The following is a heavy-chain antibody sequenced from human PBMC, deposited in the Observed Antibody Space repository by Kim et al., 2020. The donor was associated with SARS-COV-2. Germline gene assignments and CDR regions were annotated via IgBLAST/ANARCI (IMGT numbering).Heavy chain of an antibody. J-gene: IGHJ6*02. CDR3: ARQPIWFGELLYGGMDV. Sequence: LKSRVTISVDTSKNQFSLKLSSVTAADTAVYYCARQPIWFGELLYGGMDVWGQGTTVTVSS. D-gene: IGHD3-10*01. V-gene: IGHV4-39*01.